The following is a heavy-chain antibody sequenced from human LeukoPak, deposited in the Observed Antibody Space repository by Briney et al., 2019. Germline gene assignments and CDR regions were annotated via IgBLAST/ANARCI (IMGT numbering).Heavy chain of an antibody. D-gene: IGHD3/OR15-3a*01. V-gene: IGHV5-51*01. CDR1: GYSFSNYW. CDR3: ARLVLWTRGAFDI. J-gene: IGHJ3*02. CDR2: INPGDSAT. Sequence: PGESLKISCKASGYSFSNYWIGWVRQMPGKGLEWMGIINPGDSATNYRPSFQGQVSISADRSLTTTYLQWTTLTTSDAAMYYCARLVLWTRGAFDIWGQGTMVTVSS.